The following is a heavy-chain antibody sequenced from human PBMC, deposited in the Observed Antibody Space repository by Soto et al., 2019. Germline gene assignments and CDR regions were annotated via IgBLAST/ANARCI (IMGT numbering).Heavy chain of an antibody. Sequence: QVQLVQSGAEVKKPGASVKVSCKASGYTFTTYGISWVRQAPGQGLEWMGWISAYSGSTKFAQNLQGRVTMTTDTSTTTADMELRSLTSDDTAVYYCARDFTKSSSWPYYFDYCGQGTLVTVSS. CDR3: ARDFTKSSSWPYYFDY. CDR2: ISAYSGST. CDR1: GYTFTTYG. D-gene: IGHD6-13*01. J-gene: IGHJ4*02. V-gene: IGHV1-18*01.